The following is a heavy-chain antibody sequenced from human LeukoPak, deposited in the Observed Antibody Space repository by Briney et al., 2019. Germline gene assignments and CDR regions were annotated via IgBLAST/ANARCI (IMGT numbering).Heavy chain of an antibody. CDR3: ARDSEYQLPSPYYFDY. CDR1: GYTFTGYY. Sequence: ASVKVSCKASGYTFTGYYMYWVRQAPGQGLEWMGWINPNSGGTNYAQKFQGWVTMTRDTSISTAYMELRSLRSDDTAVYYCARDSEYQLPSPYYFDYWGQGTLVTVSS. CDR2: INPNSGGT. J-gene: IGHJ4*02. V-gene: IGHV1-2*04. D-gene: IGHD2-2*01.